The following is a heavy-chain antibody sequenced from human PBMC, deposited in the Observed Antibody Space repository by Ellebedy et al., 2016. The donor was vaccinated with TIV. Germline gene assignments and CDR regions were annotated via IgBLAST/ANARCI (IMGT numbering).Heavy chain of an antibody. Sequence: GGSLRLSCAASGFTFSSYAMHWARQAPGKGLEWVAVISYDGSNKYYADSVKGRFTISRDNSKNTLYLQMNSLRAEDTAVYYCARDENYYGSGSYSDYWGQGTLVTVSS. D-gene: IGHD3-10*01. CDR2: ISYDGSNK. CDR1: GFTFSSYA. V-gene: IGHV3-30-3*01. J-gene: IGHJ4*02. CDR3: ARDENYYGSGSYSDY.